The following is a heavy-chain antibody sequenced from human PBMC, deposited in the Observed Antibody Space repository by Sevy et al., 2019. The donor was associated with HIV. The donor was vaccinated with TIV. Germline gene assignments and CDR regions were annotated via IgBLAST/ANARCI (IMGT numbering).Heavy chain of an antibody. Sequence: APVKVSCKASGYTFTGYYMHWVRQAPGQGLEWMGWINTNSGGTNYAQKFQGWVTMTKDTSISTAYMVLSRLRSDDTAVYYCAAEGIVVDDAFDIWGQGTMVTVSS. V-gene: IGHV1-2*04. CDR3: AAEGIVVDDAFDI. CDR1: GYTFTGYY. J-gene: IGHJ3*02. CDR2: INTNSGGT. D-gene: IGHD3-22*01.